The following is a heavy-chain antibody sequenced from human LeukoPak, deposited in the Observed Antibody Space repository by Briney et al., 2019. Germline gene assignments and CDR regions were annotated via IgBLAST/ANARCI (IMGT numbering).Heavy chain of an antibody. V-gene: IGHV3-21*04. CDR3: AKDPPPYYTMATTPMGLLALDY. J-gene: IGHJ4*02. CDR2: ISSSSSYI. Sequence: PGGSLRLSCAASGFTFSSYSMNWVRQAPGKGLEWVSSISSSSSYIYYAGSVKGRFTISRDNAKNSLYLQMNSLRAEDTAVYYCAKDPPPYYTMATTPMGLLALDYWGQGTLVIVSS. D-gene: IGHD5-24*01. CDR1: GFTFSSYS.